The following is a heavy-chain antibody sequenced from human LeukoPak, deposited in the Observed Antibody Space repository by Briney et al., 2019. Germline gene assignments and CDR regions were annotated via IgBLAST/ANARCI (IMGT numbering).Heavy chain of an antibody. CDR1: GYSFNDYY. J-gene: IGHJ5*02. D-gene: IGHD4-17*01. Sequence: ASVKVSCKASGYSFNDYYIHWARQAPGQGLEWMGWINPNRGGTSYAQKFQGRVTMTRDTSITTAYMELSSLRSDDTARYYCARDTCDGVTCYNWFDPWGQGTLVTVSS. CDR3: ARDTCDGVTCYNWFDP. V-gene: IGHV1-2*02. CDR2: INPNRGGT.